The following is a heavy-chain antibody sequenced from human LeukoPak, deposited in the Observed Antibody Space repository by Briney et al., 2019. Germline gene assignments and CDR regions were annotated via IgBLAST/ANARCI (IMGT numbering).Heavy chain of an antibody. CDR1: GYSISSGYY. Sequence: SETLSLTCAVSGYSISSGYYWGWIRQPPGKGLEWFGSVYHTGNTYYNPSLKSRVTISVDTSKNQFSLKLSSVTAADTALYYCARDQPYFDSWGQGALVTVSS. CDR3: ARDQPYFDS. CDR2: VYHTGNT. V-gene: IGHV4-38-2*02. J-gene: IGHJ4*02.